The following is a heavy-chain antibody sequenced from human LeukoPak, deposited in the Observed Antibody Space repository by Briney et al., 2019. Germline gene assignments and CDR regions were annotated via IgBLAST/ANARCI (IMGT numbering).Heavy chain of an antibody. Sequence: GGSLRLSCAASRFSFSNSWMHWVRQTPGKGLVWVSSIRGDGGDTTYTDSVKGRFTISRDNAKNTLYLQMNSLRADDTAVYYCAAEHDGFDIWGQGTVVTVSS. CDR1: RFSFSNSW. V-gene: IGHV3-74*01. CDR3: AAEHDGFDI. CDR2: IRGDGGDT. J-gene: IGHJ3*02.